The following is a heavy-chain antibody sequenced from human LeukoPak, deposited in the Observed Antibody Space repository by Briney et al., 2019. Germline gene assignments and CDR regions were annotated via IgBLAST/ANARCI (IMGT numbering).Heavy chain of an antibody. J-gene: IGHJ4*02. CDR3: ARGGIQEAIFDY. Sequence: SMTVSCTASGGTFSSYAISWVRQAPGQGLEWMGGIIPIFGTANYAQKFQGRVTITADESTSTAYMELSSLRSEDTAVYYCARGGIQEAIFDYWGQGTLVTVSS. CDR2: IIPIFGTA. D-gene: IGHD5-18*01. V-gene: IGHV1-69*13. CDR1: GGTFSSYA.